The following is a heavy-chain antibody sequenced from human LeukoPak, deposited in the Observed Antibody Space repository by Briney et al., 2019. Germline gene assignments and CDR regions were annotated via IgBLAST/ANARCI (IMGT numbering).Heavy chain of an antibody. D-gene: IGHD1-26*01. Sequence: PSETLSLTCTVSGGSISSYYWSWIRQPPGKGLEWIGYIYYSGSTNYNPSLKSRVTISVDTSKNQFSLKLSSVTAADTAVYYCATSQDSGSYYYWGQRTLVTVSS. J-gene: IGHJ4*02. CDR2: IYYSGST. CDR1: GGSISSYY. CDR3: ATSQDSGSYYY. V-gene: IGHV4-59*01.